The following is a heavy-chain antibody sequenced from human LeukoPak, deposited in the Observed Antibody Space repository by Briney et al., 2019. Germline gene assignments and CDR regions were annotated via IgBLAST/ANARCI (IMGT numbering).Heavy chain of an antibody. CDR1: GFTFSDYY. D-gene: IGHD5-18*01. CDR3: ARRRSYSYYGMDV. J-gene: IGHJ6*02. Sequence: PGGALRLSCAASGFTFSDYYMSGIRQAPGKGLEWVSYISSSGSTIYYADSVKGRFTISRDNAKNSLYLQMNSLRAEDTAVYYCARRRSYSYYGMDVWGQGTTVTVSS. CDR2: ISSSGSTI. V-gene: IGHV3-11*01.